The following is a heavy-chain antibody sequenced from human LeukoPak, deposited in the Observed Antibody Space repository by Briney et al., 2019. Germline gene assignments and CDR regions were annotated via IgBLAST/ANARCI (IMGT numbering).Heavy chain of an antibody. CDR2: ISAYNGNT. D-gene: IGHD3-22*01. CDR1: GYTFTSYG. CDR3: ARDRAATGDSSGYGAFDI. Sequence: ASXXVSCKASGYTFTSYGISWVRQAPGQGLEWMGWISAYNGNTNYAQKLQGRVTITTDTSKRKAYMELRSLRSDDTAVYYCARDRAATGDSSGYGAFDIWGQGTMVTVSS. V-gene: IGHV1-18*01. J-gene: IGHJ3*02.